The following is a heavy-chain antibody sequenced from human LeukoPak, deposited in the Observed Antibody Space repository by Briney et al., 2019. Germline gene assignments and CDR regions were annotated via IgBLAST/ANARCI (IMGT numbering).Heavy chain of an antibody. CDR1: GFTVSSNH. D-gene: IGHD3-22*01. CDR2: IYSGGST. CDR3: AREPGVYYDSSGYIIKGLWAFDI. J-gene: IGHJ3*02. V-gene: IGHV3-53*01. Sequence: GGSLRLSCAASGFTVSSNHMSWVRQAPGKGLEWVSVIYSGGSTYYADSVKGRFTISRDNSKNTLYLQMNSLRAEDTAVYYCAREPGVYYDSSGYIIKGLWAFDIWGQGTMVTVSS.